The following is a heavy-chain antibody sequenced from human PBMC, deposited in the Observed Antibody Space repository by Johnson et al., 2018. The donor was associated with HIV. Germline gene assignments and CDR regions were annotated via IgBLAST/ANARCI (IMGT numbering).Heavy chain of an antibody. D-gene: IGHD3-16*02. CDR3: GRAGGGGRVNVVDM. Sequence: VQLVESGGGVVRPGGSLRLSCAASGFTFDDCGMNWVRQAPGKGLEWVSGINWNGGRTGYADSVKGRFTISRDNAKNSLYLQMNSLRGEDTALYYCGRAGGGGRVNVVDMWGQGTMVTVSS. J-gene: IGHJ3*02. V-gene: IGHV3-20*04. CDR2: INWNGGRT. CDR1: GFTFDDCG.